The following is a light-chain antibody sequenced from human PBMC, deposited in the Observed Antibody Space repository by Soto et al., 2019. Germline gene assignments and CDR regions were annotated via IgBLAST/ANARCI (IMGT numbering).Light chain of an antibody. CDR3: QQYYRWLLWT. J-gene: IGKJ1*01. CDR2: EAS. Sequence: EILMTQSPATLSVSLGARATLSCRASLSIGNNLAWYQQKPGQAPRLLIYEASTMATGIPARFSGTGFGTEFALTISSLQSEYFAVYYCQQYYRWLLWTCGQGTRVEI. V-gene: IGKV3-15*01. CDR1: LSIGNN.